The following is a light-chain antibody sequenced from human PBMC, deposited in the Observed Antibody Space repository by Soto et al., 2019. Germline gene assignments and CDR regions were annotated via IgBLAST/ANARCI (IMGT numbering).Light chain of an antibody. J-gene: IGKJ1*01. CDR2: WAS. CDR1: QTILYSPNNKNY. Sequence: DIVMTQSPDSLAVSLGERATINCKSRQTILYSPNNKNYLAWYQQKPGQPPKLLIYWASTRESGVPDRFSGSGSGTDFTLTISSLQAEDVAVYYCQQYYNTPWTFGQGTKVEIK. CDR3: QQYYNTPWT. V-gene: IGKV4-1*01.